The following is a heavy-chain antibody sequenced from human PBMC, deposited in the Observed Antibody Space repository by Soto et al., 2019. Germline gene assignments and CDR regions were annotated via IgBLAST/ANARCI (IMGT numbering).Heavy chain of an antibody. CDR3: ARGPTGWYGFDY. D-gene: IGHD6-19*01. CDR2: INSDGSSA. V-gene: IGHV3-74*01. Sequence: EVQLVESEGGLVQPGGSLRVSCAGSGFTFSSNWMHWVRQAPGKGLVCVSRINSDGSSASYADSVMGRFTISRDNAKNTLYLQMNSLRAEDTAVYFCARGPTGWYGFDYWGQGTLVTVSS. J-gene: IGHJ4*02. CDR1: GFTFSSNW.